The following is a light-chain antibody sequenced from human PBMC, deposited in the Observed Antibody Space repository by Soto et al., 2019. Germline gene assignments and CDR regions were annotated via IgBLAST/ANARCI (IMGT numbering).Light chain of an antibody. J-gene: IGKJ2*01. CDR3: QQYGSSPPYT. V-gene: IGKV3-20*01. CDR1: QSISSSY. Sequence: EIVLTQSPGTLSLSPGERATLSCMASQSISSSYLAWYQQKPGQAPRLLIYGASSRATGIPDRFRGSGSGTDFTLTISRLEPEDFAVYYCQQYGSSPPYTFGQGTKLEIK. CDR2: GAS.